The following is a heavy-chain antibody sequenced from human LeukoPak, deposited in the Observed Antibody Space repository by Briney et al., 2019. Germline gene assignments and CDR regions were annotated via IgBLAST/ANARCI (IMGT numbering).Heavy chain of an antibody. J-gene: IGHJ4*02. CDR3: ARGDVDTAMVDY. CDR2: IYYSGST. Sequence: SETLSLTFTVSGGSISSYYWSWIRQPPGKGLEWIGYIYYSGSTNYNPSLKSRVTISVDTSKNQFSLKLSSVTAADTAVYYCARGDVDTAMVDYWGQGTLVTVSS. D-gene: IGHD5-18*01. CDR1: GGSISSYY. V-gene: IGHV4-59*01.